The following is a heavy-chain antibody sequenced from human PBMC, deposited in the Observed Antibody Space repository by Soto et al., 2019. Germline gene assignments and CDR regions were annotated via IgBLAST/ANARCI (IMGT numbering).Heavy chain of an antibody. CDR3: ARYNSSVLDY. CDR2: IHYSGTT. CDR1: GTTFSSYD. V-gene: IGHV4-59*01. Sequence: SGTLSLTCTASGTTFSSYDWSWVRQPPGKGLEWIANIHYSGTTNYNPSLARRVTLSVDTSKNQFSLQMTSVTAADRAVYFCARYNSSVLDYWGRGTLVPV. J-gene: IGHJ4*02. D-gene: IGHD1-1*01.